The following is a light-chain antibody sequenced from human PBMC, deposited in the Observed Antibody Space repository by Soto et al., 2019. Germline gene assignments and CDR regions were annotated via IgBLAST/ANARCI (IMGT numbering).Light chain of an antibody. Sequence: EIVLTQSPGTLSSSPGERATLSCRASQSLSSTYLAWYQQKPGQAPRLLIYAASNRATGIPDRFSGSGSGADFTLTISRLEPEDFAVYYCQQYGSSATFGQGTKVDIK. J-gene: IGKJ1*01. CDR3: QQYGSSAT. V-gene: IGKV3-20*01. CDR1: QSLSSTY. CDR2: AAS.